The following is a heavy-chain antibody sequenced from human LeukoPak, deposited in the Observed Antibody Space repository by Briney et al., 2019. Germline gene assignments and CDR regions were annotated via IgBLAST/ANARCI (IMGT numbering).Heavy chain of an antibody. J-gene: IGHJ6*03. V-gene: IGHV4-39*01. Sequence: PSETLSLTCTVSGGSITSSSYYWGWIRQPPGKGLEWIGNIYYGGTTYYNSSLKSRVTISEDTSKNRFSLILSSVTAADTAVYYCARQISDYYYYYIDVWGKGTPSSSP. CDR2: IYYGGTT. CDR3: ARQISDYYYYYIDV. CDR1: GGSITSSSYY.